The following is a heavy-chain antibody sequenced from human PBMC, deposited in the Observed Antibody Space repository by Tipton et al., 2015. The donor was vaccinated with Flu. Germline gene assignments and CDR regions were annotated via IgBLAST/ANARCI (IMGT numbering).Heavy chain of an antibody. Sequence: SLRLSCAASGFTFSDYYMNWIRQAPGKGLEWISYIADNGGSASYADSVKGRFTISRDNAKNSVFLQMHSLRDDDTAVYYCAREAGLITYGGVLVRNYYFDYWGQGTPVTVSS. CDR1: GFTFSDYY. J-gene: IGHJ4*02. CDR2: IADNGGSA. CDR3: AREAGLITYGGVLVRNYYFDY. V-gene: IGHV3-11*01. D-gene: IGHD3-16*02.